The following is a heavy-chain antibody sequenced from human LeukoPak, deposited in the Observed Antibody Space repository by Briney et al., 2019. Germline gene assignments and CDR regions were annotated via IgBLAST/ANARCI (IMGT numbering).Heavy chain of an antibody. D-gene: IGHD6-6*01. J-gene: IGHJ4*02. V-gene: IGHV3-23*01. CDR3: ARDSYGIAARPFDY. CDR2: IRTSGDNT. CDR1: GFTFSNYA. Sequence: GGSLRLSCAASGFTFSNYAMSWVRQAPGKGLEWVSTIRTSGDNTYYADSVKGRFTISRDNSKNTLYLQMISLRAEDTAVYYCARDSYGIAARPFDYWGQGTLVTVSS.